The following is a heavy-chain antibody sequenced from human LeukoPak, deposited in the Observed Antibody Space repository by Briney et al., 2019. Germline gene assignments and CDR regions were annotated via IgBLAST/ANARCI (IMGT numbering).Heavy chain of an antibody. CDR3: ARGGLSQDY. CDR2: IYYNGNT. Sequence: SETLSLTCTVSGGSINNNYWSWFRQSPGKGLEWIGYIYYNGNTNYNTSLESRVTISVDTSKNQIHLRLSSVTAADTAVYYCARGGLSQDYWGQGTLVTVSS. V-gene: IGHV4-59*01. J-gene: IGHJ4*02. CDR1: GGSINNNY.